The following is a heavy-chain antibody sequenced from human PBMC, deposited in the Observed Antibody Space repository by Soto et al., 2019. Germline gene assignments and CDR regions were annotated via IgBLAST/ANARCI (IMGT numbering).Heavy chain of an antibody. Sequence: QVQLQESGPGLVKPSQTLSVTCTVSGDSITSSPYYWSWVRQLPGRGLEWIGYIYFRGNSYYNPYLKSRVTISLDRSKTQFSLELNSVTAADTAVYYCARSGVSNSWYGVFDFWGQGTLGNVSS. J-gene: IGHJ4*02. D-gene: IGHD2-15*01. CDR3: ARSGVSNSWYGVFDF. V-gene: IGHV4-30-4*01. CDR2: IYFRGNS. CDR1: GDSITSSPYY.